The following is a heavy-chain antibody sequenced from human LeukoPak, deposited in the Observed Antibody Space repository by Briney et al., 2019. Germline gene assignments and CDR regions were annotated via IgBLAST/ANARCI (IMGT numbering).Heavy chain of an antibody. CDR2: IKQDGSEK. J-gene: IGHJ2*01. Sequence: GGSLRLSCAASGFTFSSYWMSWVRQAPGKGLEWMANIKQDGSEKYYVDSVKGRFTISRDNAKSSLYLQMNSLRAEDTAVYYCARRITIFGVVMRYFDLWGRGTLVTVSS. D-gene: IGHD3-3*01. CDR3: ARRITIFGVVMRYFDL. CDR1: GFTFSSYW. V-gene: IGHV3-7*01.